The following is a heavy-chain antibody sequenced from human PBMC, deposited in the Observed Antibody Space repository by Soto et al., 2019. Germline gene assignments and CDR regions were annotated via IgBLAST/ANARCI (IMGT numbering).Heavy chain of an antibody. D-gene: IGHD4-17*01. CDR2: ISGSGNII. J-gene: IGHJ4*02. Sequence: EVPLLESGGDLVQPGGSLRLSCAASGFAFSNYAVTWVRQAQGKGLEWVSSISGSGNIIYYADSVKGRFIISRDNSKTTLYLQMNSLRAEDTAVYYCAKDPNGDYIGAFDDWGQGTLVTVSS. CDR3: AKDPNGDYIGAFDD. V-gene: IGHV3-23*01. CDR1: GFAFSNYA.